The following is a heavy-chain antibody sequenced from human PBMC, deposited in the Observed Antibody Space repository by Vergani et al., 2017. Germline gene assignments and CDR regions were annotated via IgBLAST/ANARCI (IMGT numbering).Heavy chain of an antibody. CDR1: GYTFTGYY. CDR2: INPNSGGT. V-gene: IGHV1-2*02. CDR3: ASGRWGRTSISARPPRYDYYYYMDV. J-gene: IGHJ6*03. D-gene: IGHD6-6*01. Sequence: QVQLVQSGAEVKKPGASVKVSCKASGYTFTGYYMHWVRQAPGQGLEWMGWINPNSGGTNYAQKFQGRVTMPRDTSISTAYMELSRLRSDDTAVYYCASGRWGRTSISARPPRYDYYYYMDVWGKGTTVTVSS.